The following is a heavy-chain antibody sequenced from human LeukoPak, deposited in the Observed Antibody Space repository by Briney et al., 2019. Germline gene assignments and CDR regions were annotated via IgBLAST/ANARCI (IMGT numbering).Heavy chain of an antibody. CDR2: ISGDGGST. V-gene: IGHV3-43*02. CDR3: AKDIWPGWWLQLDY. Sequence: PGGSLRLSCAASGFTFDDYAMHWVRQTPGKGLEWVSLISGDGGSTYYADSVKGRFTISRDNSKNSLYLQMNSLRTEDTALYYCAKDIWPGWWLQLDYWGQGTLVTVSS. J-gene: IGHJ4*02. D-gene: IGHD5-24*01. CDR1: GFTFDDYA.